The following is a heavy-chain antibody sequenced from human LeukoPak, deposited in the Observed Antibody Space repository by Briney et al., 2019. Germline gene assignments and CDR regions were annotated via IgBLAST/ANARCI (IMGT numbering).Heavy chain of an antibody. J-gene: IGHJ1*01. Sequence: PGGSLRLSCSASGFTFSTYAMHWVRQAPGKGLKYVSVISGNGGSTSYADSVKGRFITSRDNSKKTVYLQMSSLRAEDTAIYYCVGDGRDVYNTYFHHWGQGTLVTVSS. CDR2: ISGNGGST. D-gene: IGHD5-24*01. V-gene: IGHV3-64D*06. CDR1: GFTFSTYA. CDR3: VGDGRDVYNTYFHH.